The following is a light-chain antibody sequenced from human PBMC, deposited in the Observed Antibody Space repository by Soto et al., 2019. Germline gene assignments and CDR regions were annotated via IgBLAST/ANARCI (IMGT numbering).Light chain of an antibody. CDR3: QQYDNWPPFT. Sequence: EVVMTQSPATLSVSPGESATLSCRASHSVSSNLAWYQHKPGQAPRLLIYGASTRAHGLQARFIASGSGTEFTLTISSLQSEDFAVYYCQQYDNWPPFTFGQGTKLEIK. CDR1: HSVSSN. J-gene: IGKJ2*01. V-gene: IGKV3-15*01. CDR2: GAS.